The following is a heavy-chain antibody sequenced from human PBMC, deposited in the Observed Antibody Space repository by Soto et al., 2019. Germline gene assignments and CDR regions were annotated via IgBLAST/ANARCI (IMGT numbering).Heavy chain of an antibody. CDR2: IGTAGDT. V-gene: IGHV3-13*01. J-gene: IGHJ6*02. CDR3: AREGSGYESYYYGMDV. D-gene: IGHD3-9*01. CDR1: GFTFSSYD. Sequence: GGSLRLSCAASGFTFSSYDMHWVRQATGKGLEWVSAIGTAGDTYYPGSVKGRFNISRENAKNSLYLQMNSLRAEDTAVYYCAREGSGYESYYYGMDVWGQGTTVTVSS.